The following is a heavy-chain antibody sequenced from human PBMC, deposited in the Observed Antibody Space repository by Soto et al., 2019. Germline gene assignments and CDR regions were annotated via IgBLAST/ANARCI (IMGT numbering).Heavy chain of an antibody. J-gene: IGHJ5*02. Sequence: ASVKVSCKASGYTFTSYAIHWVRQAPGQRLEWMGGIIPIFGTASYAQKFQGRVTITADESTSTAYMELSSLRSEDTAVYYCARGGTYYDFWSGSGPRATDNWFDPWGQGTLVTVSS. CDR3: ARGGTYYDFWSGSGPRATDNWFDP. CDR2: IIPIFGTA. D-gene: IGHD3-3*01. CDR1: GYTFTSYA. V-gene: IGHV1-69*13.